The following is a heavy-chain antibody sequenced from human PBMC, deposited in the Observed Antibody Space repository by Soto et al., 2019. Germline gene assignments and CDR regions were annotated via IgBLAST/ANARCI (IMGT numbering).Heavy chain of an antibody. Sequence: SETLSLTRTVSGGSISSGDYYWSWIRQPPGKGLEWIGYIYYTGSTYYNPSLKSRVTISADTSKNQFSLKLSSVTAADTAVYYCARDFYYDSSGYRYNYFDSWGQGTLVTVSS. CDR3: ARDFYYDSSGYRYNYFDS. D-gene: IGHD3-22*01. CDR1: GGSISSGDYY. V-gene: IGHV4-30-4*01. J-gene: IGHJ5*01. CDR2: IYYTGST.